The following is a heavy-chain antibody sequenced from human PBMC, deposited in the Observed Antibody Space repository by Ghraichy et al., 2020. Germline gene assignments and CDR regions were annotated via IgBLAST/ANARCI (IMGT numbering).Heavy chain of an antibody. V-gene: IGHV4-34*01. D-gene: IGHD3-10*01. Sequence: EKWALTCAVYGGSFSGYYWIWIRQPPGKGLEWIGKINHSGSTNYNPSLKSRVTISVDASKNQFSLRLSSMTAADTAVYYCARLALLFGFDLWGQGTLVTVSS. J-gene: IGHJ5*02. CDR1: GGSFSGYY. CDR3: ARLALLFGFDL. CDR2: INHSGST.